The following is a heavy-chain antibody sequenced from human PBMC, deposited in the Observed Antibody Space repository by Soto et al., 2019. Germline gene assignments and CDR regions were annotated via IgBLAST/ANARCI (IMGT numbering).Heavy chain of an antibody. V-gene: IGHV3-30-3*01. CDR2: ISYDGSNK. D-gene: IGHD6-13*01. Sequence: PGGTLRLSCTASGFSFSSYSLHWVRQTPGKGLEWVAVISYDGSNKYYADSVEGRFTVSRDSPKNTLFLQMNSLKPEDTAVYYCARAPARGIAAPGTWGSGMDVWGQGTTVTVSS. CDR3: ARAPARGIAAPGTWGSGMDV. CDR1: GFSFSSYS. J-gene: IGHJ6*02.